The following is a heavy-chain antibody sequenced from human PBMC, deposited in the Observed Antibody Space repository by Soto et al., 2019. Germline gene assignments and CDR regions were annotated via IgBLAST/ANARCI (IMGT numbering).Heavy chain of an antibody. CDR1: GYSISSGYY. CDR3: ERVGPWVPYYYDSSPYTFENWFDP. J-gene: IGHJ5*02. D-gene: IGHD3-22*01. CDR2: IYHGVST. Sequence: KPSETLSLTCAVSGYSISSGYYWGWLRQPPGKGLEWIGSIYHGVSTYYNPSLNSRVTLSIDMTNNHVSLILNSVTAADTAVYYCERVGPWVPYYYDSSPYTFENWFDPWGQGTMITFYS. V-gene: IGHV4-38-2*01.